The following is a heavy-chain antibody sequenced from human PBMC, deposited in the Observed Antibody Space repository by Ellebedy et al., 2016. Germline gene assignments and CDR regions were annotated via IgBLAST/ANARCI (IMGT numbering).Heavy chain of an antibody. J-gene: IGHJ6*03. CDR1: GCPISTSSYY. D-gene: IGHD6-6*01. CDR3: ARDRSSSSFNYYYYYMDV. V-gene: IGHV4-39*07. Sequence: SETLSLTXTVSGCPISTSSYYWGWIRQPPGKGLEWIGSIYYSGSTYYNPSLKSRVTISVDTSKNQFSLKLSSVAAADTAVYYCARDRSSSSFNYYYYYMDVWGKGTTVTVSS. CDR2: IYYSGST.